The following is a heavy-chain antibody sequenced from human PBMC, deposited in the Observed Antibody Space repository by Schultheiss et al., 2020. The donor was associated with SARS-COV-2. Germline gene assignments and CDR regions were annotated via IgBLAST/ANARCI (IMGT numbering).Heavy chain of an antibody. CDR2: IIPIFGTA. V-gene: IGHV1-69*13. CDR3: ARCRQLVHDYWYFDL. J-gene: IGHJ2*01. Sequence: SVKVSCKASGYTFTGYYMHWVRQAPGQGLEWMGGIIPIFGTANYAQKFQGRVTITADESTSTAYMELSSLRSEDTAVYYCARCRQLVHDYWYFDLWGRGTLVTVSS. CDR1: GYTFTGYY. D-gene: IGHD6-6*01.